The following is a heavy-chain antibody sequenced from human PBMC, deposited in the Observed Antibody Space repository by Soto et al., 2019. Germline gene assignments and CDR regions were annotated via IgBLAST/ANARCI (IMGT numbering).Heavy chain of an antibody. D-gene: IGHD3-10*01. J-gene: IGHJ5*02. V-gene: IGHV3-23*01. CDR3: ARGGRHVHYYFAH. CDR1: EFSVSSYV. Sequence: EVQLLESGGGLVQPGGSLRLSCAASEFSVSSYVMRWVRQAPGKGLQWVSSINEDGATVYEDSVKARFTISRENYMNIVYLQMKSLRAEDTAVYYCARGGRHVHYYFAHWGQGTQVTVSS. CDR2: INEDGAT.